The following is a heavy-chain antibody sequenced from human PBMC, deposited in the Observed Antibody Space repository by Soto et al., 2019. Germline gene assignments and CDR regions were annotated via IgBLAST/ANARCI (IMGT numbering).Heavy chain of an antibody. D-gene: IGHD6-6*01. CDR1: GFTFSSYA. CDR2: ISGSGGST. J-gene: IGHJ6*03. Sequence: GGSLRLSCAASGFTFSSYAMSWVRQAPGKGLEWVSAISGSGGSTYYADSVKGRFTISRDNSKNTLYLQMNSLRAEDTAVYYCAKRKAARAPDYYYYYMDVWGKGTTVTVSS. V-gene: IGHV3-23*01. CDR3: AKRKAARAPDYYYYYMDV.